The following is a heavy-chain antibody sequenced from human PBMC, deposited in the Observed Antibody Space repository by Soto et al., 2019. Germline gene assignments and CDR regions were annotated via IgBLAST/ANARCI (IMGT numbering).Heavy chain of an antibody. CDR2: FDPEDGET. J-gene: IGHJ4*02. D-gene: IGHD3-22*01. CDR3: AADRTQYYYDSSGYTFRY. CDR1: GYTLTELS. V-gene: IGHV1-24*01. Sequence: ASVKVSCKVSGYTLTELSMHWVRQAPGKGLEWMGGFDPEDGETIYAQKFQGRVTMTEDTSTDTAYMELSSLRSEDTAVYYCAADRTQYYYDSSGYTFRYWGQGTLVTVSS.